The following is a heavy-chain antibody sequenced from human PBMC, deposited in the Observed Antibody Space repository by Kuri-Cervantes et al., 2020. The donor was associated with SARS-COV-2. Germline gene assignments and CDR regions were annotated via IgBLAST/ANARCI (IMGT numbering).Heavy chain of an antibody. V-gene: IGHV4-34*01. J-gene: IGHJ6*03. CDR1: GGSFSGYY. D-gene: IGHD4-17*01. Sequence: ESLKISCAVYGGSFSGYYWSWIRQPPGKGLEWIGEVNHSGNTNYNSSLKSRVTMSVDTSTKQFSLNLNSVAAADTAVYYCARAYGFLRYIYYMDVWGRGTTVTVSS. CDR2: VNHSGNT. CDR3: ARAYGFLRYIYYMDV.